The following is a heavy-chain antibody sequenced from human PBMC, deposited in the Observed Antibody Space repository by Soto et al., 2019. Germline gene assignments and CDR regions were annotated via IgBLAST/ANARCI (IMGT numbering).Heavy chain of an antibody. Sequence: SSVKVACKASGGTFSSYAISWVRQAPGQGLEWMGGIIPIFGTANYAQKFQGRVTITADESTSTAYMELSSLRSEDTDVYYCARGTVVVPAAIENWFDPWGQGTLVTVSS. J-gene: IGHJ5*02. CDR1: GGTFSSYA. CDR2: IIPIFGTA. V-gene: IGHV1-69*13. D-gene: IGHD2-2*01. CDR3: ARGTVVVPAAIENWFDP.